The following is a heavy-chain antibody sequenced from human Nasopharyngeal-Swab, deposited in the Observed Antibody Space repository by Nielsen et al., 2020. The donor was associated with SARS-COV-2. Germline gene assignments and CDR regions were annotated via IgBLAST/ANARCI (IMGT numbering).Heavy chain of an antibody. CDR1: GGTFSSYA. V-gene: IGHV1-69*04. D-gene: IGHD3-22*01. CDR3: ATAWAYYYDSSGYDY. CDR2: IIPILGIA. Sequence: SVKVSCKASGGTFSSYAISWVRQAPGQGLEWMGRIIPILGIANYAQKFQGRVTITADKSTSTAYMELSSLRSEDTAVYYCATAWAYYYDSSGYDYWGQGTLVTVSS. J-gene: IGHJ4*02.